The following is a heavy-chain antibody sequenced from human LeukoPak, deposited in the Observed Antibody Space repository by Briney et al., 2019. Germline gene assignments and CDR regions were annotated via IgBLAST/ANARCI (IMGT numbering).Heavy chain of an antibody. CDR2: IKQDGSEK. D-gene: IGHD1-26*01. CDR1: GFTFSSYW. J-gene: IGHJ4*02. V-gene: IGHV3-7*01. CDR3: ARGRGATNMYYFDY. Sequence: GGSLRLSCAASGFTFSSYWMSWVRQAPGKGLEWVANIKQDGSEKYYVDSVKGRFTISRDNAKNSLYLQMNSLRAEDTAVYYCARGRGATNMYYFDYWGQGTLVTVSS.